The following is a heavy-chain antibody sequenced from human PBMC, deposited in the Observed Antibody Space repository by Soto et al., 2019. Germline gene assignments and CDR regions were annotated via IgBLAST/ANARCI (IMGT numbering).Heavy chain of an antibody. CDR3: AGNPRGGYRFDV. J-gene: IGHJ3*01. D-gene: IGHD3-22*01. V-gene: IGHV3-74*01. CDR2: INNDGSNT. CDR1: GFTFSSYW. Sequence: EVQLVESGGGLVQPGGSLSLSCAASGFTFSSYWMHWVRQAPGKGLVWVSRINNDGSNTNYADSVKGRFTTSRDNAKNTLYLQMNSLTAEDTAEYYCAGNPRGGYRFDVWGQETKVTVSS.